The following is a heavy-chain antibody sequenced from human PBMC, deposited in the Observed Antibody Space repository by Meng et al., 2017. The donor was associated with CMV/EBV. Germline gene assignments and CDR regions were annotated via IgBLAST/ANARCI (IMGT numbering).Heavy chain of an antibody. V-gene: IGHV3-73*01. CDR2: IRSKANSYAT. CDR1: GFTFSGSA. J-gene: IGHJ5*02. Sequence: GESLKISCAASGFTFSGSAMHWVRQASGKGLEWVGRIRSKANSYATAYAASVKGRFTISRDDSKNTAYLQMNSLKTEDTAVYYCTSRTLGYCSSTSCYGFDPWGQGTLVTVSS. CDR3: TSRTLGYCSSTSCYGFDP. D-gene: IGHD2-2*01.